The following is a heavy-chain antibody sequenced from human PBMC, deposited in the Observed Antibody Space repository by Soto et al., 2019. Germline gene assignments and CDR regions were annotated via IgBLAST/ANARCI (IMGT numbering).Heavy chain of an antibody. CDR1: GGSISRNSYY. V-gene: IGHV4-39*01. CDR2: IYYSGTI. J-gene: IGHJ5*02. Sequence: SETLSLTCTVSGGSISRNSYYWGWVRQPPGKGLEYIGSIYYSGTICYNPSLKSRVTIFVDTSKNQFSLKLTSVTAADTAVYYCARQGRFYGSGSFFDPWGQGTLVTVSS. D-gene: IGHD3-10*01. CDR3: ARQGRFYGSGSFFDP.